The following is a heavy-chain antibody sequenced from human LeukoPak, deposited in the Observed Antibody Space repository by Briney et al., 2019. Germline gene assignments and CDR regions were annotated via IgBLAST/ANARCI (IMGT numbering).Heavy chain of an antibody. D-gene: IGHD3-10*01. CDR1: GFIFITYA. CDR3: VKDDRYFYGSGSPS. CDR2: ISSNGGST. J-gene: IGHJ5*02. Sequence: GGSLRLSCSASGFIFITYAMHWVRQAPGKGLEFVSTISSNGGSTYYADSVKGRFTISRDNSKNTLYLQVSSLRAEDTALYYCVKDDRYFYGSGSPSWGQGTLVTVSS. V-gene: IGHV3-64D*09.